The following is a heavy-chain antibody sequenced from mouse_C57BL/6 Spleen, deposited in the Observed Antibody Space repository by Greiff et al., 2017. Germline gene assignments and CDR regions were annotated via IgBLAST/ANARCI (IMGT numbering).Heavy chain of an antibody. V-gene: IGHV1-9*01. CDR2: ILPGSGST. CDR1: GYTFTGYW. Sequence: QVQLQQSGAELMKPGASVKLSCKATGYTFTGYWIEWVKQRPGHGLEWIGEILPGSGSTNYNEKFKGKATFTADTSSNTAYMQLSSLTTDDSAIYYWVRSYYSDLYAMDYWGQGTSVTGSS. J-gene: IGHJ4*01. D-gene: IGHD2-12*01. CDR3: VRSYYSDLYAMDY.